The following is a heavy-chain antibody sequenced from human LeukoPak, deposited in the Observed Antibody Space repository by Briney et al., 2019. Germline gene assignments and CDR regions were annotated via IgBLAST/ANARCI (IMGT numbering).Heavy chain of an antibody. CDR3: AKSNGYGLIDI. Sequence: SETLSLTCTVSGYSISSGYYWGWVRQPPGKALEWIGNIFYRGSTYYSPSLKSRVTISLDTSRNQFSLKLNSVTAADTAVYYCAKSNGYGLIDIWGQGTMVTVSS. J-gene: IGHJ3*02. CDR1: GYSISSGYY. D-gene: IGHD3-22*01. CDR2: IFYRGST. V-gene: IGHV4-38-2*02.